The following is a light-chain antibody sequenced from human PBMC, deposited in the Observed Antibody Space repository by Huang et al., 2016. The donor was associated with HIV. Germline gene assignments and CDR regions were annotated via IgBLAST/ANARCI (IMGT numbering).Light chain of an antibody. V-gene: IGKV1-33*01. CDR3: QQYDNLPWT. Sequence: DIQMTQSPSSLSASVGDRVTITCQASQDISTYLNWYQQKPGNAPKGLIYAASNLETGVPSRFIGSGSGTDFTFTISSLQPGDIATYYCQQYDNLPWTFGQGTKVEIK. J-gene: IGKJ1*01. CDR1: QDISTY. CDR2: AAS.